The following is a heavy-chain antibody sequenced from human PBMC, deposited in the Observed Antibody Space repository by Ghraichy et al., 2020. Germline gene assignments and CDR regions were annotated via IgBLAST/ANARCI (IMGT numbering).Heavy chain of an antibody. CDR3: ARGVPDNVVGAIGAFDI. CDR1: GGSINSDSYY. V-gene: IGHV4-61*02. CDR2: IYSSGIT. J-gene: IGHJ3*02. Sequence: SQTLSLTCSVSGGSINSDSYYWSWIRQPAGKGLEWLGRIYSSGITIYNPSLMSRVTISLDTSKNQFSMKLSSVTAADTAVYYCARGVPDNVVGAIGAFDIWGQGTMVTVSS. D-gene: IGHD1-26*01.